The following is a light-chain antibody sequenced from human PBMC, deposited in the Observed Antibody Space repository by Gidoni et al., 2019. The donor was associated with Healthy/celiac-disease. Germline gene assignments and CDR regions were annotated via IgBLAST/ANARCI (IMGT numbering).Light chain of an antibody. J-gene: IGKJ5*01. V-gene: IGKV1-39*01. CDR2: AAS. CDR3: QQSYNTPRIT. CDR1: QSISSY. Sequence: DIQMTQSPSSLSASVGDRVTITCRASQSISSYLNGYQQKPGKAPKLLIYAASSLQSGVPSRFSGSGAGTDFTLTISSRQPEDVATYYCQQSYNTPRITFGQGTRLEIK.